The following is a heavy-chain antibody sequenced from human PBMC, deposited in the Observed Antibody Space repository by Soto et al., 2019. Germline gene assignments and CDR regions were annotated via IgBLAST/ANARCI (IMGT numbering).Heavy chain of an antibody. CDR1: GGTFRSNP. CDR3: ARVPGVSYGEYGPYYFDS. CDR2: IIPVFGTI. J-gene: IGHJ4*02. V-gene: IGHV1-69*06. D-gene: IGHD4-17*01. Sequence: QMQLVQSGAEVKKPGSSVKVSCKASGGTFRSNPISWVRQAPGQGLEWMGQIIPVFGTINYARRFQGRVTLPADKSTSTAYMALSSLRSGDTAVYYCARVPGVSYGEYGPYYFDSWGQGTLVTVSS.